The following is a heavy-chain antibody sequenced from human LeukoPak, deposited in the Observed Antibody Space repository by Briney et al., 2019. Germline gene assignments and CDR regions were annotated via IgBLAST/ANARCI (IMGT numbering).Heavy chain of an antibody. J-gene: IGHJ4*02. CDR3: AKDRVRAVAGTAGVDY. Sequence: PGGSLRLSCAASVFTFSSYSMNWVRQAPGKRLGWVSAISGSGGSTYYADSVKGRFTISRDNSKNTLYLQMNSLRAEDTAVYYCAKDRVRAVAGTAGVDYWGQGTLVTVSS. CDR1: VFTFSSYS. CDR2: ISGSGGST. D-gene: IGHD6-19*01. V-gene: IGHV3-23*01.